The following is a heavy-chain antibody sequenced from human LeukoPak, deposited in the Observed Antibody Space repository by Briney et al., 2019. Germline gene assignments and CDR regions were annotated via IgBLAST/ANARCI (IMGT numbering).Heavy chain of an antibody. CDR2: IYHSGST. Sequence: SGTLSLTCAVSGGSISSSNWWSWVRQPPGKGLEWIGEIYHSGSTNYNPSLKSRVTISVDTSKNQFSLKLSSVTAEDTAVYYCARGNSSSSSNPIDYWGQGTLVTVSS. CDR3: ARGNSSSSSNPIDY. D-gene: IGHD6-6*01. V-gene: IGHV4-4*02. CDR1: GGSISSSNW. J-gene: IGHJ4*02.